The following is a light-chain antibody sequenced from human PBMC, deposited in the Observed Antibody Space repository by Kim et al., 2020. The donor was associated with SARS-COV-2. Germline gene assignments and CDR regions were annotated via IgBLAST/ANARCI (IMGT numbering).Light chain of an antibody. V-gene: IGLV2-11*01. CDR2: AVS. Sequence: QSVLTQPPSVSGSPGQTVTISCTGSSSDVGGYNDVPWYQLLPGKAPKLLIYAVSKRPSGVPDRFSGSKSGTSASLTISGLQAEDEADYYCCSYTDTDPSKVFGTGTKVTVL. CDR3: CSYTDTDPSKV. J-gene: IGLJ1*01. CDR1: SSDVGGYND.